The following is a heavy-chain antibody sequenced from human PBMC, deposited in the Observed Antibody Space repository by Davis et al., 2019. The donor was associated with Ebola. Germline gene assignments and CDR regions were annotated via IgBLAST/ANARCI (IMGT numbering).Heavy chain of an antibody. CDR3: AREGSDYGDYAFDY. V-gene: IGHV3-74*01. CDR2: INGGGSGT. CDR1: GFTFSKYW. D-gene: IGHD4-17*01. Sequence: GESLKISCAASGFTFSKYWMHWVRQPPGKGLVWVSRINGGGSGTSYADSVEGRFTISRDNARNTLYLQMNSLRAEDTAVYYCAREGSDYGDYAFDYWGQGTLVTVSS. J-gene: IGHJ4*02.